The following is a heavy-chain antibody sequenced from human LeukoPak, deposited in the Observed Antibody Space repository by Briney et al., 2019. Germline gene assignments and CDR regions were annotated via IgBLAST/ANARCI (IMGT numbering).Heavy chain of an antibody. J-gene: IGHJ4*02. Sequence: GGPLRLSCGASGFTFSIYAMRWLRQAPGRAVECVSAISGSGGSTYYADSVKGRFTISRDNSKNTLYLQMYSLRAEDTAVYYCAKWDDYGGNTVFDYWGQGTLVTVSS. D-gene: IGHD4-23*01. V-gene: IGHV3-23*01. CDR1: GFTFSIYA. CDR2: ISGSGGST. CDR3: AKWDDYGGNTVFDY.